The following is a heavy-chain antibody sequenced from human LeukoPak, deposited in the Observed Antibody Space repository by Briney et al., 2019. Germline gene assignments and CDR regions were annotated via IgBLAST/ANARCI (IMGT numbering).Heavy chain of an antibody. Sequence: SETLSLTCTVSGGSISSGDYYWSWIRQPPGKGLEWIGYIYYSGSTYYNPSLKSRVTISVDTSKNQFSLKLSSVTAADTAVYYCARGSPLTSSSWPSFDYWGQGTLVTVSS. CDR2: IYYSGST. D-gene: IGHD6-13*01. V-gene: IGHV4-30-4*02. J-gene: IGHJ4*02. CDR1: GGSISSGDYY. CDR3: ARGSPLTSSSWPSFDY.